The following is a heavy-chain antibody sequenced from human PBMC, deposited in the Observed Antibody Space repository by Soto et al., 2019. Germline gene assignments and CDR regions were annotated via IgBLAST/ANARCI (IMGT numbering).Heavy chain of an antibody. CDR3: ARCFCRVGSCYTCWHFDL. D-gene: IGHD2-15*01. CDR2: IRPSTGNT. Sequence: QVQLVQSGAAVKEPGASVKLSCQASGYTFMNYAISWVRQAPGQGLEWMGWIRPSTGNTDQAQNFQGRVNMTLDTSTNTANMELRTLRSEDSAVYYCARCFCRVGSCYTCWHFDLWGRGTLVTVSS. V-gene: IGHV1-18*01. CDR1: GYTFMNYA. J-gene: IGHJ2*01.